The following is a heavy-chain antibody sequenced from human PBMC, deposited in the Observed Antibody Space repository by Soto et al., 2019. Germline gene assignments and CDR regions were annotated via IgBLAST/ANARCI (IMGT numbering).Heavy chain of an antibody. Sequence: QVQLVQSGAEVEKPGASVKVSCKTSGYFFTSHYIHWVRLAPGRGLEWMGRINPNNGDTNSPQKFHGRVTMTGDTSISTAYMEMSGLRSDDTALYYCAREVTYGGGSFSLGLWGQGTLVTVSS. V-gene: IGHV1-2*06. CDR1: GYFFTSHY. D-gene: IGHD3-10*01. CDR3: AREVTYGGGSFSLGL. J-gene: IGHJ4*02. CDR2: INPNNGDT.